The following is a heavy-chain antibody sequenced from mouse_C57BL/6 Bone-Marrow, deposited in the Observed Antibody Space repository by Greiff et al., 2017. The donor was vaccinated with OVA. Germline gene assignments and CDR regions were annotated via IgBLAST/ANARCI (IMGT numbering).Heavy chain of an antibody. Sequence: QVQLQQSGAELVKPGASVKMSCKASGYTFTSYWITWVKQRPGQGLEWIGDLYPGSGSTNYNEKFKSKATLTVDTSSSTAYMQLRSLTSEDSAVYYCARVDSNYPYYYAMDYWGQGTSVTVSS. V-gene: IGHV1-55*01. CDR2: LYPGSGST. CDR3: ARVDSNYPYYYAMDY. CDR1: GYTFTSYW. J-gene: IGHJ4*01. D-gene: IGHD2-5*01.